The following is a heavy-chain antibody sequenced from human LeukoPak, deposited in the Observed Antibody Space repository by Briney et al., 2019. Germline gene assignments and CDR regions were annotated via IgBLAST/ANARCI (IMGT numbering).Heavy chain of an antibody. CDR1: DTSISSFY. D-gene: IGHD3-16*01. V-gene: IGHV4-59*01. Sequence: SETLSLTCTVSDTSISSFYWSWIRQPPGKGLEWIGYISYTGRNNYNPSLKSRATISLDTSKTQFSLQLSSVTAADTAVDYCARVGPGDRTWGTYYFDHWGQGTLVTVSS. CDR3: ARVGPGDRTWGTYYFDH. J-gene: IGHJ4*02. CDR2: ISYTGRN.